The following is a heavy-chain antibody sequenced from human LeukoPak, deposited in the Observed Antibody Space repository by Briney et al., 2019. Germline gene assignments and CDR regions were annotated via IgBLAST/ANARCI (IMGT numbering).Heavy chain of an antibody. CDR1: GGSISSYY. CDR3: AKSGYPEGYV. D-gene: IGHD5-12*01. V-gene: IGHV4-4*07. J-gene: IGHJ6*04. CDR2: IYTSGST. Sequence: SETLSLTCTVSGGSISSYYWSWIRQSPGKGLEWIGRIYTSGSTNYNPSLKSRVTMSVDTSKNQFSLKLNSVTPEDTAVYYCAKSGYPEGYVWGKGTTVTVSS.